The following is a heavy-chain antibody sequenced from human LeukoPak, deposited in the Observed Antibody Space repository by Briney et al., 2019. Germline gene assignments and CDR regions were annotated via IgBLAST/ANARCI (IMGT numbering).Heavy chain of an antibody. J-gene: IGHJ4*02. D-gene: IGHD2-21*02. CDR3: ARGSYCGGDCNHILNY. Sequence: PSETLSLTCAVSGVSFSGYYWSWIRQPPGTGLEWMGGINHSGSTNYNPSLKSRVAISVDTSKNQFFLKLRSVTAADTAVYYCARGSYCGGDCNHILNYWGQGTLVTVSS. V-gene: IGHV4-34*01. CDR1: GVSFSGYY. CDR2: INHSGST.